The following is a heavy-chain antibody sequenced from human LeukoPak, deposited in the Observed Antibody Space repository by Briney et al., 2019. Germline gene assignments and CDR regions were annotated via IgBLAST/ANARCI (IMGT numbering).Heavy chain of an antibody. V-gene: IGHV3-30*04. J-gene: IGHJ4*02. CDR3: ARSRSASTSGWYDYFDY. D-gene: IGHD6-19*01. Sequence: GGSLRLSCAASGFTFSSSAMQWVRQAPGKGQEWEAVISYDGSKKYYADSVKGRFTISRDDSKNTLYLQMSSLRGEDTAVYYCARSRSASTSGWYDYFDYWGRGTLVTVSS. CDR1: GFTFSSSA. CDR2: ISYDGSKK.